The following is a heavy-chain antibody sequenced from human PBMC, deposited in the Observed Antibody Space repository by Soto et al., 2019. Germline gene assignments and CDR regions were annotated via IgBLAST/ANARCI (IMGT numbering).Heavy chain of an antibody. D-gene: IGHD5-18*01. CDR1: GYTFTSYG. Sequence: QVQLVQSGAEVKKPGASVKVSCKASGYTFTSYGISWVRQAPGQGLEWMGWISAYNGNTNYAQKLQGRVTMTTDTSTSTAYTELRSLRSDDTAVFYCASEGGYSYRYGNGIDWFDPWGQGTLVTVSS. CDR2: ISAYNGNT. CDR3: ASEGGYSYRYGNGIDWFDP. J-gene: IGHJ5*02. V-gene: IGHV1-18*01.